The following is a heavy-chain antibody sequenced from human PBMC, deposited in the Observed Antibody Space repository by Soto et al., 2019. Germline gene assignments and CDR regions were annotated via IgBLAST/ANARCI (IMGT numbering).Heavy chain of an antibody. Sequence: GGSLRLSCAASGFTFNTYNMHWVRQAPGKGLVWVSRINSDESSTDYADSVKGRFTISRDNAKNTLYLQMNSLRAEDTALYYCARSKATFGKNWFDPWGQGTLVTVSS. CDR1: GFTFNTYN. CDR3: ARSKATFGKNWFDP. D-gene: IGHD3-16*01. V-gene: IGHV3-74*01. J-gene: IGHJ5*02. CDR2: INSDESST.